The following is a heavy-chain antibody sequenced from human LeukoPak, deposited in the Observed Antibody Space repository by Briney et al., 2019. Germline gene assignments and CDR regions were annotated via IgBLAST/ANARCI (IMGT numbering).Heavy chain of an antibody. Sequence: GGSVRLSCAASGFTFTSYAMSWVRQAPGKGLEWVSGISGSGGRTYYADSVKGRFTISRDNSKNTLYLQMNSLRAEDTAVYYCAKDRAYCSSTSCPFDYWGQGTLGTASS. CDR3: AKDRAYCSSTSCPFDY. CDR1: GFTFTSYA. V-gene: IGHV3-23*01. J-gene: IGHJ4*02. CDR2: ISGSGGRT. D-gene: IGHD2-2*01.